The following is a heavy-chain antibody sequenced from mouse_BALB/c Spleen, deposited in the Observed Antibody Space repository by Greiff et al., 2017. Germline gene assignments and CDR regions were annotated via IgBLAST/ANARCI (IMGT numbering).Heavy chain of an antibody. D-gene: IGHD2-14*01. Sequence: EVHLVESGPGLVKPSQSLSLTCSVTGYSITSGYYWNWIRQFPGNKLEWMGYISYDGSNNYNPSLKNRISITRDTSKNQFFLKLNSVTTEDTATYYCARGDYRYDEGMDYWGQGTSVTVSS. V-gene: IGHV3-6*02. CDR2: ISYDGSN. J-gene: IGHJ4*01. CDR1: GYSITSGYY. CDR3: ARGDYRYDEGMDY.